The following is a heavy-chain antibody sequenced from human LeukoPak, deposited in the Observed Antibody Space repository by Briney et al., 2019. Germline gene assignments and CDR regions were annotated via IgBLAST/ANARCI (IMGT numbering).Heavy chain of an antibody. CDR3: ARGLPNYYGMDV. J-gene: IGHJ6*02. CDR2: IYSGGST. V-gene: IGHV3-66*01. CDR1: GFTVSSNY. Sequence: GGSLRLSCAASGFTVSSNYMSWVRQAPGKGLEWVSVIYSGGSTYYADSVKGRFTISRDNSKNTLYLQMNSLRTEDTAVYYCARGLPNYYGMDVWGQGTTVTVSS.